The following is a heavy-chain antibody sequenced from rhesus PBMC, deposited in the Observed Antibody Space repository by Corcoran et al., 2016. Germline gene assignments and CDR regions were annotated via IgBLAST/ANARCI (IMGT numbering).Heavy chain of an antibody. CDR3: ARHPEYSNYEYRFNV. V-gene: IGHV4-173*01. CDR1: GASISNNY. Sequence: QLQLQESGPGLVKPSETLSLTCAVSGASISNNYWSWLRQPPGKGMEWMGRVSCSGGSTDYNPSLKSRVTLSTDTSKNHISLRLSSVTAADTAVYYCARHPEYSNYEYRFNVWGAGVLVTVSS. CDR2: VSCSGGST. J-gene: IGHJ5-1*01. D-gene: IGHD4-23*01.